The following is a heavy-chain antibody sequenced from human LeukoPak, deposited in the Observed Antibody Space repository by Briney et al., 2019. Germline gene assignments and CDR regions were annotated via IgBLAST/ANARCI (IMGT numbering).Heavy chain of an antibody. CDR2: ISAYNGNT. Sequence: ASVRVSCKASGYXFTSYGISWVRQAPGQGLKWMGWISAYNGNTNYAQKLQGRVTMTTDTSTSTAYMELRSLRSDDTAVYYCAREGYYDSSGYRYLFYFDYWGQGALVTVSS. D-gene: IGHD3-22*01. J-gene: IGHJ4*02. V-gene: IGHV1-18*01. CDR1: GYXFTSYG. CDR3: AREGYYDSSGYRYLFYFDY.